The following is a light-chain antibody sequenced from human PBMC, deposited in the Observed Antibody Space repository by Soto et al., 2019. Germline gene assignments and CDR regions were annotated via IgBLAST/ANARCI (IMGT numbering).Light chain of an antibody. CDR2: GNN. V-gene: IGLV1-40*01. Sequence: QAVVTQPPSVSGAPGQRVTISCSGSSSNIGAGYDVQWYQQLPGTAPRLLIYGNNNRPSGVPDRFSGSKSGTSASLAITGLQAEDEADYYCQSYDSSLSGFWLFGGGTKVTVL. CDR1: SSNIGAGYD. J-gene: IGLJ3*02. CDR3: QSYDSSLSGFWL.